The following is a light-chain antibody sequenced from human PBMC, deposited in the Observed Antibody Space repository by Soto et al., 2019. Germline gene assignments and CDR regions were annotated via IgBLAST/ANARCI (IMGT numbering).Light chain of an antibody. CDR1: SGHSSYA. Sequence: QSVLTQSPSASASLGASVKLTCTLSSGHSSYAIAWHQQQPEKGPRYLMKLNSDGSHSKGDGIPDRFSGSSSGAERYLTISSLQSEDEADYYGQTWGTGIRGVFGGGTKLTVL. V-gene: IGLV4-69*01. J-gene: IGLJ3*02. CDR3: QTWGTGIRGV. CDR2: LNSDGSH.